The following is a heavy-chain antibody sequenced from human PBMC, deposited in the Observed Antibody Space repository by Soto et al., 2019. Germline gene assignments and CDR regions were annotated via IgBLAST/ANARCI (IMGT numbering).Heavy chain of an antibody. CDR2: IWYDGSNK. CDR3: ARGGYSYGPDY. V-gene: IGHV3-33*01. Sequence: PGGSLRLSSAASGFTFSSYGMHWVRQAPGKGLEWVAVIWYDGSNKYYADSVKGRFTISRDNSKNTLYLQMNSLRAEDTAVYYCARGGYSYGPDYWGQGTLVTVS. CDR1: GFTFSSYG. D-gene: IGHD5-18*01. J-gene: IGHJ4*02.